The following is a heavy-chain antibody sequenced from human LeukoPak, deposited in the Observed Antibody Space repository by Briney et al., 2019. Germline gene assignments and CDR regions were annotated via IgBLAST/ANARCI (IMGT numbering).Heavy chain of an antibody. CDR2: IFASGSA. D-gene: IGHD2-21*02. J-gene: IGHJ4*02. Sequence: SETLSLTCSVSGACMTTYYWGWIRQPAGKGLEYIGRIFASGSASYNIALKSRVTMSIDTSQHQFSLRLESVTAADTALYYCARGVRETAINPFYYFDLWGQGSLVTVSS. CDR1: GACMTTYY. CDR3: ARGVRETAINPFYYFDL. V-gene: IGHV4-4*07.